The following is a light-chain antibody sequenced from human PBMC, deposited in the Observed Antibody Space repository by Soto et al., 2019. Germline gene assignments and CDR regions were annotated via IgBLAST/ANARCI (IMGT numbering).Light chain of an antibody. CDR2: DAA. CDR3: QLRRNWPRT. V-gene: IGKV3-11*01. CDR1: QSVNSY. Sequence: EIVLTQSPATLSLSPGERATLSCRASQSVNSYLAWYQQKPGQAPRLLIYDAANRAPGIPTRFSGSGSGTDFTLTISSLDPEDFAVYYCQLRRNWPRTFGQGNKVEIK. J-gene: IGKJ1*01.